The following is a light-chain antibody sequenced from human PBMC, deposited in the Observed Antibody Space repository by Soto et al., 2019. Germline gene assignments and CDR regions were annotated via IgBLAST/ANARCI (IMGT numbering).Light chain of an antibody. CDR1: QSVSSSY. CDR3: HQYGSSPVVYT. V-gene: IGKV3-20*01. CDR2: GAS. J-gene: IGKJ2*01. Sequence: EIVLTQSPGTLSLSPGERATLSCRASQSVSSSYLAWYQQKPGQAPRLLIYGASSRATGIPDRFSGSGSGTDFTLTISRLEPEDFAVYYCHQYGSSPVVYTFVQGTKLEIK.